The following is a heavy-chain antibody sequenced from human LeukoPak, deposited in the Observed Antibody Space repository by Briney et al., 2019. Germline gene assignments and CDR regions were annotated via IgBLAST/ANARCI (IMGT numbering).Heavy chain of an antibody. Sequence: GGSLRLSCAASGFTFSSYSMNWVRQAPGKGLEGVSYISSSGSTIYYADSVKGRFTISRDNAKNSLYLQMNSLRAEDTAVYYCARCYYGSGSHNDAFDIWGQGTMVTVSS. CDR2: ISSSGSTI. V-gene: IGHV3-48*04. CDR3: ARCYYGSGSHNDAFDI. D-gene: IGHD3-10*01. J-gene: IGHJ3*02. CDR1: GFTFSSYS.